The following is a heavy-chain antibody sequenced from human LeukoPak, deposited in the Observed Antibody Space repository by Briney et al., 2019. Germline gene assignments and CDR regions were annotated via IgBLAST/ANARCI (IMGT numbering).Heavy chain of an antibody. CDR1: GYTFTGYY. CDR2: INPNSGGT. Sequence: GASVKVSCKASGYTFTGYYMHWVRQAPGQGLEWMGWINPNSGGTNYAQKFQGRVTMTRDTSISTAYMELSRLRSDDTAVYYCARDGCSSTSCSIRDTYYYYYYYMDVWGKGTTVTISS. CDR3: ARDGCSSTSCSIRDTYYYYYYYMDV. D-gene: IGHD2-2*01. J-gene: IGHJ6*03. V-gene: IGHV1-2*02.